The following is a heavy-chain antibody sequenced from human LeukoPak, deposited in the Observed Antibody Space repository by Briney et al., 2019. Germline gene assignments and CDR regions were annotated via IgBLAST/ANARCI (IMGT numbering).Heavy chain of an antibody. CDR1: GGSISSYY. D-gene: IGHD2-15*01. V-gene: IGHV4-59*08. J-gene: IGHJ6*02. CDR3: ARHNCSGGSCYDYYYYGMDV. CDR2: IYYSGST. Sequence: PSETLSRTCTVSGGSISSYYWSWIRQPPGKGLEWIGCIYYSGSTNYNPSLKSRVTISVDTSKNQFSLKLSSVTAADTAVYYCARHNCSGGSCYDYYYYGMDVWGQGTTVTVSS.